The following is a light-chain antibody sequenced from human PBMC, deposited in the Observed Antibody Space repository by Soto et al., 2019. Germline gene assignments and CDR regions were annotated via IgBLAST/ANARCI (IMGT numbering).Light chain of an antibody. CDR2: AAS. CDR1: QGISSY. Sequence: DIQLTQSPSFLSASVGDRVTITCRASQGISSYLAWYQQKPGKAPKLLIYAASTLQSGVPSRFSGSGSGTEFTLTISSLQPEDFANYYCQQLNSYLYTFGQGTKLEIK. V-gene: IGKV1-9*01. CDR3: QQLNSYLYT. J-gene: IGKJ2*01.